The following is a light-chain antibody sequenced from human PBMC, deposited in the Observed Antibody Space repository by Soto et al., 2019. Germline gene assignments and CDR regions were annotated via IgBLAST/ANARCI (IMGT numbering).Light chain of an antibody. Sequence: QSVLTQPASVSGSPGQSITISCTGTSSDVGTYTLVSWYQQHPGKAPKLVIYEVNKRPAGVSKRFSGSKSGDTASLTISGLQAEDEADYYCSSYAGAITFYVFGTGTQLTVL. J-gene: IGLJ1*01. CDR3: SSYAGAITFYV. V-gene: IGLV2-23*02. CDR1: SSDVGTYTL. CDR2: EVN.